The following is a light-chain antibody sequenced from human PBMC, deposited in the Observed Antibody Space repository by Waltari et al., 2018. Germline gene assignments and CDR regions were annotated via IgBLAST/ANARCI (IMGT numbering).Light chain of an antibody. V-gene: IGKV1-39*01. CDR2: AAP. CDR1: QYISTY. J-gene: IGKJ1*01. CDR3: QQSYDTPRT. Sequence: DFQMTQCPSSLSASLGHRVTITCRASQYISTYLNWYQQKPGKGPKLLIYAAPTLQSGVPSRCSGSGSGTDFTFTISSLQLEDFATYYCQQSYDTPRTFGQGTKVEVK.